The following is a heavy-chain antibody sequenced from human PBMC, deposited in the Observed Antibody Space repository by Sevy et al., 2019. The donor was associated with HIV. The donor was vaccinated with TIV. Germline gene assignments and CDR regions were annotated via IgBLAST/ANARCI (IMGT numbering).Heavy chain of an antibody. CDR3: ARDRAYYDSSGPTDY. J-gene: IGHJ4*02. CDR2: ISAYNGNT. D-gene: IGHD3-22*01. CDR1: GYTFTSYG. V-gene: IGHV1-18*04. Sequence: ASVKVSCKASGYTFTSYGISWVRQAPGQGLEWMGWISAYNGNTNYAQKLQGRGTMTTDTSTSTAYMELRSLRSDDTAVYYSARDRAYYDSSGPTDYWGQGTLVTLSS.